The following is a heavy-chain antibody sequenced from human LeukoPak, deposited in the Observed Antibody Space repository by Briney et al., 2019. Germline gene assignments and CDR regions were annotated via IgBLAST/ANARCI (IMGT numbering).Heavy chain of an antibody. V-gene: IGHV3-74*01. J-gene: IGHJ4*02. CDR1: GFTFSSYW. Sequence: GGSLRLSCGASGFTFSSYWMHWVRQAPGKGLVWVSHINTDGRTTSYADSVKGRFTISRDNAKNTVYLQMNSLRPEDTAVYYCARDVLRRGQGIRVSVSS. D-gene: IGHD3-3*01. CDR3: ARDVLR. CDR2: INTDGRTT.